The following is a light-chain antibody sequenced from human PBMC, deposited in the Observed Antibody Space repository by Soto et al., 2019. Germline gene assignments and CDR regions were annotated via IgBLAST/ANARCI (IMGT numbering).Light chain of an antibody. Sequence: QMTQSPSSLSASVGDTVTISCRASQGIGDDLGWYQQKPGEAPRRLIYGASILPSGVPSRFSSSGSGTEFTLTISGLQPEDCATYFCLEHNTYPFSFGGGTKVEIK. V-gene: IGKV1-17*01. CDR1: QGIGDD. J-gene: IGKJ4*01. CDR2: GAS. CDR3: LEHNTYPFS.